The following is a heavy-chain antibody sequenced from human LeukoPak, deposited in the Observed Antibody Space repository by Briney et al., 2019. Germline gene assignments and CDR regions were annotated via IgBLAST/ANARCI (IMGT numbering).Heavy chain of an antibody. Sequence: ASVKVSCKASEGTFSSYTISWVRQAPGQGLEWMGRIIPILGIANYAQKFQGRVTITADKSTSTAYMELSSLRSEDTAVYYCARDLSYGWFDPWGQGTLVTVSS. V-gene: IGHV1-69*04. CDR1: EGTFSSYT. CDR2: IIPILGIA. D-gene: IGHD4-17*01. CDR3: ARDLSYGWFDP. J-gene: IGHJ5*02.